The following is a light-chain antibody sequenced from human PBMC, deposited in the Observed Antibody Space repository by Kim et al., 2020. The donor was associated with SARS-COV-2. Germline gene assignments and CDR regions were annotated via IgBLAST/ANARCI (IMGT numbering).Light chain of an antibody. CDR3: QKCSGAPWT. Sequence: RVTLTGRARLFLINYLAWNHQKPGKAPRLLFYAPSAVQSGAPSRSSGVGSGTDFTLPINSLQPEDVATYNCQKCSGAPWTFGQGTKVDIK. CDR2: APS. J-gene: IGKJ1*01. CDR1: LFLINY. V-gene: IGKV1-27*01.